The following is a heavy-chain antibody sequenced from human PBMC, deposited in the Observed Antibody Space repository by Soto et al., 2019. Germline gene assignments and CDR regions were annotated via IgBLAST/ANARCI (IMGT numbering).Heavy chain of an antibody. J-gene: IGHJ4*02. Sequence: PGGSLRLSCAASGFTFSSYSMNWVRQAPGKGLEWVSYISSSSSTIYYADSVKGRFTISRDNAKNSLYLQMNSLRAEDTAVYYCARDFKDSSGWDRGYFDYWGQGTLVTVSS. V-gene: IGHV3-48*01. CDR2: ISSSSSTI. CDR1: GFTFSSYS. D-gene: IGHD6-19*01. CDR3: ARDFKDSSGWDRGYFDY.